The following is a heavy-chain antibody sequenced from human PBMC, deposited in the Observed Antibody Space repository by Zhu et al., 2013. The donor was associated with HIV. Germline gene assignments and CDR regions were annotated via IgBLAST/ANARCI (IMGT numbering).Heavy chain of an antibody. J-gene: IGHJ4*02. CDR3: ARGQWELPLXHEY. CDR2: IIPIFGLT. V-gene: IGHV1-69*01. Sequence: QVQVVQSGAEVKKPGSSMKVSCKASGSTFSNYAISWVRQAPGQGLEWMGWIIPIFGLTKFAQKFQDRVTITADESTTTAYMELSSLRSEDTAVYYCARGQWELPLXHEYWGQGTLVTVSS. CDR1: GSTFSNYA. D-gene: IGHD1-26*01.